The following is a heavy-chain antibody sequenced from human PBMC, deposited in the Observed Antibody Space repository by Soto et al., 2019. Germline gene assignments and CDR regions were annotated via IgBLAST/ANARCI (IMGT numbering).Heavy chain of an antibody. CDR2: IYYSGST. CDR3: ARSIDP. V-gene: IGHV4-31*11. CDR1: GGSVSSSQW. J-gene: IGHJ5*02. Sequence: SETLSLTCAVSGGSVSSSQWWTWVRQHPGKGLEWIGYIYYSGSTYYNPSLKSRVTISVDTSKNQFSLKLSSVTAADTAVYYCARSIDPWGQGTLVTVSS.